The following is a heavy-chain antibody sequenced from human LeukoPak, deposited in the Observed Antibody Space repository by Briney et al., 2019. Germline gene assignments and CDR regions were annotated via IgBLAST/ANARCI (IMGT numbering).Heavy chain of an antibody. Sequence: SCKASGGTFSSYAMHWVRQAPGKGLEWVAVISYDGSNKYYADSVKGRFTISRDNSKNTLYLQMNSLRAEDTAVYYCARDGAVEGDYWGQGTLVTVSS. V-gene: IGHV3-30-3*01. CDR2: ISYDGSNK. CDR1: GGTFSSYA. D-gene: IGHD4/OR15-4a*01. J-gene: IGHJ4*02. CDR3: ARDGAVEGDY.